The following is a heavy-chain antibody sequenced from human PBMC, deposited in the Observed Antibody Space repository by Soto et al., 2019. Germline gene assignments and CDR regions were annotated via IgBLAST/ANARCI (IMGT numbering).Heavy chain of an antibody. CDR2: IFHDGSV. J-gene: IGHJ4*02. CDR1: GGSISSNNW. V-gene: IGHV4-4*02. CDR3: ARVMDVPTYLPSGLDY. D-gene: IGHD2-8*01. Sequence: VQLQESGPGLVNPSGTLSLTCAVSGGSISSNNWWSWVRQPPGKGLEWIGEIFHDGSVNYNPSLGGRVTISVFKSNQHVSLNLNSVTAADTAIYYCARVMDVPTYLPSGLDYWCQGTLVTVSS.